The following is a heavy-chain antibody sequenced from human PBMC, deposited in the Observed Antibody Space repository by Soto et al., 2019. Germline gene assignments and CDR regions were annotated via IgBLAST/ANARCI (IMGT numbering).Heavy chain of an antibody. J-gene: IGHJ4*02. V-gene: IGHV4-59*01. Sequence: SETLSLTCTVSGVSISSYYCSWIRQPPGKALEWIGYIYSSGSTNYNPSLKSRVTISVDTSMNQFSLKLRSVTAADTAVYYCARFIPGTGNDYWGQGTLVTVSS. D-gene: IGHD1-20*01. CDR3: ARFIPGTGNDY. CDR2: IYSSGST. CDR1: GVSISSYY.